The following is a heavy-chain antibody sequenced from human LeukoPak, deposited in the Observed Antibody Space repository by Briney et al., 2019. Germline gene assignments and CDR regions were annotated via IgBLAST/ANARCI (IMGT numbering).Heavy chain of an antibody. J-gene: IGHJ4*02. CDR1: GGSVSSGSYY. CDR3: ARQVQPSYFDY. V-gene: IGHV4-61*01. D-gene: IGHD4/OR15-4a*01. CDR2: IYYSGST. Sequence: SETLSLTCTVSGGSVSSGSYYWSWIRQPPGKGLEWIGYIYYSGSTNYNPSLKSRVTISVDTSKNQFSLKLSSVTAADTAVYYCARQVQPSYFDYWGQGTLVTVSS.